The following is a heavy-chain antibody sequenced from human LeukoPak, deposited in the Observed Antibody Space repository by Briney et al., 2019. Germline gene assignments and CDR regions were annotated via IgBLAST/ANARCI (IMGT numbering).Heavy chain of an antibody. V-gene: IGHV3-21*01. CDR1: GFTFSSYS. CDR3: ARGHIAANNWFDP. D-gene: IGHD6-13*01. Sequence: PGRSLRLSCAASGFTFSSYSMNWVRQAPGKGLEWVSSISSSSYIYYADSVKGRFTISRDNAKNSLYLQMNSLRAEDTAVYYCARGHIAANNWFDPWGQGTLVTVSS. CDR2: ISSSSYI. J-gene: IGHJ5*02.